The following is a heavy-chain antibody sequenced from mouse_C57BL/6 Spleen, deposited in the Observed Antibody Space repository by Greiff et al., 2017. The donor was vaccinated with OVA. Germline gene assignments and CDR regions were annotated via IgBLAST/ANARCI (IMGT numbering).Heavy chain of an antibody. D-gene: IGHD2-3*01. V-gene: IGHV1-47*01. CDR3: ARRDGYYDAWFAY. CDR2: FHPYNDDT. J-gene: IGHJ3*01. Sequence: VMLVESGAELVKPGASVKMSCKASGYTFTTYPIEWMKQNHGKSLEWIGNFHPYNDDTKYNEKFKGKATLTVEKSSSTVYLELSRLTSDDSAVYYCARRDGYYDAWFAYWGQGTLVTVSA. CDR1: GYTFTTYP.